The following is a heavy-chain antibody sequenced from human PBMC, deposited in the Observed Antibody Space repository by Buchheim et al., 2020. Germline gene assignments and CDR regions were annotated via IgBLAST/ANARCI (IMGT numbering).Heavy chain of an antibody. V-gene: IGHV3-33*08. D-gene: IGHD6-6*01. Sequence: VQLLESGGGLVQPEGSLRLSCAASGFTFSSYAMSWVRQAPGKGLEWVAVIWYDGSNKYYADSVKGRFTISRDNSKNTLYLQMNSLRAEDTAVYYCARDRGVAARPRGWFDPWGQGTL. J-gene: IGHJ5*02. CDR2: IWYDGSNK. CDR3: ARDRGVAARPRGWFDP. CDR1: GFTFSSYA.